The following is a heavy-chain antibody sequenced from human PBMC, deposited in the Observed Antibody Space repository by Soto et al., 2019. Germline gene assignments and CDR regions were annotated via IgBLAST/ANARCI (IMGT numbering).Heavy chain of an antibody. V-gene: IGHV4-59*01. Sequence: TLSLTCTVSGGSISSYYWSWIRQPPGKGLEWIGYMYNTGSTIYNPSLKSRVTISVDTSKNQFSLKLNSVTAADTAVYYCARDLWGYCGAACYPLDVWGQGTTVTVSS. J-gene: IGHJ6*02. CDR2: MYNTGST. D-gene: IGHD2-21*02. CDR3: ARDLWGYCGAACYPLDV. CDR1: GGSISSYY.